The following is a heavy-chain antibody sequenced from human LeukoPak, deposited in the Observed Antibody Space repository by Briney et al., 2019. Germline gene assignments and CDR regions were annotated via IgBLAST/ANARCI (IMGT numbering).Heavy chain of an antibody. Sequence: PSETLSLTCTVSGGSISSSSYYWGWIRQPPGKGLEWIGSIYYSGSTYYNPSLKSRVTISVDTSKNQFSLKLSSVTAADTAVYYCARHVGRPYSIVPAAMYYFDYWGQGTLVTVSS. D-gene: IGHD2-2*01. CDR1: GGSISSSSYY. CDR2: IYYSGST. CDR3: ARHVGRPYSIVPAAMYYFDY. V-gene: IGHV4-39*01. J-gene: IGHJ4*02.